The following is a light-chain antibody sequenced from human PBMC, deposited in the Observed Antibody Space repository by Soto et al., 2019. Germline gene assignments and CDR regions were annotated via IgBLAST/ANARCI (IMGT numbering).Light chain of an antibody. CDR1: SSDVGGSNF. V-gene: IGLV2-11*01. J-gene: IGLJ3*02. Sequence: QSALTQPRSVSGSPGQSVTISCTGSSSDVGGSNFVSWYQQHPVKAPKLVIYDVSKRPSGVPVRFSGSKSGNTASLTISGLQAEDEADYYCCSYAGNSLWVFGGGTKLTVL. CDR3: CSYAGNSLWV. CDR2: DVS.